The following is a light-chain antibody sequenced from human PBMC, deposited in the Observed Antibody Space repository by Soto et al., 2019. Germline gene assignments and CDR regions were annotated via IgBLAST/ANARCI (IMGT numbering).Light chain of an antibody. V-gene: IGKV1-5*01. CDR1: QSISTW. J-gene: IGKJ2*01. Sequence: DIQMTQSPSTVSASVGDAATITCRASQSISTWLAWYQQKPGKAPNLLINDASTMESGGPAGFSGSGSGTEFPLTISSLQPDDSAIYYCQQYNSYPYTFGQGTKLEIK. CDR2: DAS. CDR3: QQYNSYPYT.